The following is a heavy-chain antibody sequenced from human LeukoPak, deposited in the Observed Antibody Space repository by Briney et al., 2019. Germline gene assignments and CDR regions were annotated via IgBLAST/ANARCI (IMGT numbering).Heavy chain of an antibody. Sequence: SVTVSCKASGGTFSSYAISWVRQAPGQGLEWMGGIIPIFGTANYAQKFQGRVTITADESTSTAYMELSSLRSEDTAVYYCARAGRWELLDAFDIWGQGTMVTVCS. V-gene: IGHV1-69*01. CDR1: GGTFSSYA. CDR3: ARAGRWELLDAFDI. CDR2: IIPIFGTA. J-gene: IGHJ3*02. D-gene: IGHD1-26*01.